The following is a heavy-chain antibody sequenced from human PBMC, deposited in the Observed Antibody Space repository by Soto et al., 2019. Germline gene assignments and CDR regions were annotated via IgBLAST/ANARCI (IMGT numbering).Heavy chain of an antibody. Sequence: SLPGDACLGAVSISRYSWGWIRKHPGKGLEWIGSIYYSVSTYYNPSFKSRVTISVDTSKNQFSLKLSSVTAADTAVYYCARNIGLKLLLPSFFDYWGQGNLVTGSS. CDR3: ARNIGLKLLLPSFFDY. J-gene: IGHJ4*02. V-gene: IGHV4-39*01. CDR2: IYYSVST. CDR1: LGAVSISRYS. D-gene: IGHD1-26*01.